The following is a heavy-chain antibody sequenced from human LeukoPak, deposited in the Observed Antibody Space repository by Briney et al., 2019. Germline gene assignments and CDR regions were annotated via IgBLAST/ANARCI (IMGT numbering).Heavy chain of an antibody. J-gene: IGHJ4*02. CDR1: GGSISSSIYY. CDR2: IYYSGST. Sequence: PSETLSLTCTVSGGSISSSIYYWGWIRQPPGKGLEWIGSIYYSGSTYYNPSLKSRVTISVDTSKNQFSLKLSSVTAADTAVYYCASYYGSGSERNFDYWGQGTLVTVSS. V-gene: IGHV4-39*01. D-gene: IGHD3-10*01. CDR3: ASYYGSGSERNFDY.